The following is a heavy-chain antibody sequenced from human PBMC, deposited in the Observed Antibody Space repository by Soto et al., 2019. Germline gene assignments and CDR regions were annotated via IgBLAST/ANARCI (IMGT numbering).Heavy chain of an antibody. Sequence: GGSLRLSCAASGFTFSSYGMHWVRQAPGKGLEWVAVISYDGSNKYYADSVKGRFTISRDNSKNTLYLQMNSLRAEDTAVYYCAKLMVRGVILNAFDIWGPGTMVTLSS. D-gene: IGHD3-10*01. J-gene: IGHJ3*02. CDR2: ISYDGSNK. CDR3: AKLMVRGVILNAFDI. CDR1: GFTFSSYG. V-gene: IGHV3-30*18.